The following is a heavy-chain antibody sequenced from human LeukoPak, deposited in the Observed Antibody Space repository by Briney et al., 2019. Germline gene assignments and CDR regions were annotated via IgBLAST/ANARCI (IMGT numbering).Heavy chain of an antibody. Sequence: GASVKVSCKASGGTFSSYAISWVRQAPGQGLEWMGGIIPIFGTANYAQKFQGRVTITADESTSTAYMELSSLRSGDTAVYYCAIWVPAAGFDYWGQGTLVTVSS. CDR1: GGTFSSYA. CDR2: IIPIFGTA. D-gene: IGHD2-2*01. CDR3: AIWVPAAGFDY. V-gene: IGHV1-69*13. J-gene: IGHJ4*02.